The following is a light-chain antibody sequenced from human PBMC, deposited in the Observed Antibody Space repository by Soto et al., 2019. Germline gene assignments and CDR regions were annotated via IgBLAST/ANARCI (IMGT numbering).Light chain of an antibody. V-gene: IGKV3-20*01. CDR2: GAS. CDR1: QSVSSSY. CDR3: QQYGSSPNT. Sequence: EIVLTQSPGTLSLSPGERATLSCRASQSVSSSYLAWYQQRSGQAPRLLIHGASSRATGIPDRFSGSGSGTDFTLTISRLEPEDLAVYYCQQYGSSPNTFGQGTKLEIK. J-gene: IGKJ2*01.